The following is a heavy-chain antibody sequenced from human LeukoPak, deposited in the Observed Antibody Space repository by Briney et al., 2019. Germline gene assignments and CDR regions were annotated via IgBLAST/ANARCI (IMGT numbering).Heavy chain of an antibody. CDR2: IIPILGIA. D-gene: IGHD2-21*01. CDR3: AGDLGSIGHIDY. V-gene: IGHV1-69*04. J-gene: IGHJ4*02. CDR1: GGTFSSYT. Sequence: ASVKVSCKASGGTFSSYTISWVRQAPGQGLEWMGRIIPILGIANYAQKFQGRVTITADKSTSTAYMELSSLRPEDTAVYYCAGDLGSIGHIDYWGQGTLVTVSS.